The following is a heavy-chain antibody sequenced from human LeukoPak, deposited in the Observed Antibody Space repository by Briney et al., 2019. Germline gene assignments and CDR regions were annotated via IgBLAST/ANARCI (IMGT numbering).Heavy chain of an antibody. Sequence: GGSLRLSCAVSGFTFSSYWMTWVRQAPGKGLEWVAVISHDGSNIYYGDSVKGRFTISRDNSKNTLYLQMNSLRAEDTAVYYCAKDPYRVVVATGNYLDPWGQGTRVTVSS. V-gene: IGHV3-30*18. CDR3: AKDPYRVVVATGNYLDP. J-gene: IGHJ5*02. D-gene: IGHD2-15*01. CDR2: ISHDGSNI. CDR1: GFTFSSYW.